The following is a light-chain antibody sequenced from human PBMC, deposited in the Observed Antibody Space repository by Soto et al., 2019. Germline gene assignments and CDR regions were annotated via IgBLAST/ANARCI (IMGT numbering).Light chain of an antibody. Sequence: QSVLTQPRSVSGSPGQSVTISCTVASSDVGGYDYVSWYQHHPGKAPKLMIYDVDNRPSGVPGRFSGSKSGNTASLTISGLQAEDEAVYYCCSYAGSYPFVFGTGTKVTVL. CDR1: SSDVGGYDY. V-gene: IGLV2-11*01. CDR3: CSYAGSYPFV. CDR2: DVD. J-gene: IGLJ1*01.